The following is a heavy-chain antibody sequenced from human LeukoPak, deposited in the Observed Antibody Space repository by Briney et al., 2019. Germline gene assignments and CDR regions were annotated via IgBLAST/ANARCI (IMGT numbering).Heavy chain of an antibody. CDR3: ARDYSSSWYNWFDP. D-gene: IGHD6-13*01. CDR2: ISYDGSNK. CDR1: GFTFSSYA. J-gene: IGHJ5*02. Sequence: GGSLRLSCAASGFTFSSYAMHWVRQAPGKGLEWVAVISYDGSNKYYADSVKGRFTISRDNSKNTLYLQMNSLRAEGTAVYYCARDYSSSWYNWFDPWGQGTLVTVSS. V-gene: IGHV3-30-3*01.